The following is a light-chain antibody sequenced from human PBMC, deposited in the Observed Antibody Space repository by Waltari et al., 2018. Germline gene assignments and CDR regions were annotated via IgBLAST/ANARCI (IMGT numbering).Light chain of an antibody. CDR2: DAS. CDR1: QSVSSY. CDR3: QQRSNWPRFT. Sequence: EIVLTQSPATLSLSPGERATLSSRASQSVSSYLAWYQQKPGQAPPLLIYDASNRATGIPARFSGSGSGTDFTLTISSLEPEDFAVYYCQQRSNWPRFTFGPGTKVDIK. J-gene: IGKJ3*01. V-gene: IGKV3-11*01.